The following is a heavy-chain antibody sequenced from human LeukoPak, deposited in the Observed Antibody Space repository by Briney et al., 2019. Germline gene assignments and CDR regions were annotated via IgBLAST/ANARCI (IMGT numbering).Heavy chain of an antibody. CDR2: MNPNSGNT. CDR3: ARALRWDYYYYMDV. D-gene: IGHD4-23*01. CDR1: GYTFTSYD. Sequence: ASVKVSCKASGYTFTSYDINWVRQATGQGLEWMGWMNPNSGNTGYAQKFQGRVTITRNTSISTAYMELSSLRSEDTAVYYCARALRWDYYYYMDVWGKGTTVTVSS. V-gene: IGHV1-8*03. J-gene: IGHJ6*03.